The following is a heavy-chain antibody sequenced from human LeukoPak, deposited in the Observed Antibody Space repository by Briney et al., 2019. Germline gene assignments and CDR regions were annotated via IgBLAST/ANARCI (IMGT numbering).Heavy chain of an antibody. V-gene: IGHV4-4*09. Sequence: SETLSLSCTVSGASISSYYWNWIRQSPGKGLEWIGYIHVSGGTSYDPSLKSRLTISVDTSKNQFSLKLSSVTAADTAVYYCARAYSSSSQAYGMDVWGQGTTVTVSS. CDR2: IHVSGGT. J-gene: IGHJ6*02. D-gene: IGHD6-13*01. CDR3: ARAYSSSSQAYGMDV. CDR1: GASISSYY.